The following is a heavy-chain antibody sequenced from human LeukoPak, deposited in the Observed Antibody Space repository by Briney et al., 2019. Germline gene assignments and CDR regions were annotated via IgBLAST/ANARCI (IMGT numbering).Heavy chain of an antibody. CDR1: GYTFSTHN. J-gene: IGHJ4*02. CDR3: ARDIGRWYFDY. V-gene: IGHV1-46*01. CDR2: INPGGGSP. Sequence: ASLKLSCTASGYTFSTHNIHWVRQAPGQRLEWMGIINPGGGSPRYAQKFQGRVTMTRETSTSTVYMDLSSLRSDDTVLYYCARDIGRWYFDYWGQGTLVTVSS. D-gene: IGHD4-23*01.